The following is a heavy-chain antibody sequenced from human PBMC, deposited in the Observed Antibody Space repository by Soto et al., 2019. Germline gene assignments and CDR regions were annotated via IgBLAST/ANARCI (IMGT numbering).Heavy chain of an antibody. Sequence: GASVKVSCKASGYTFTSYGISWVRQAPGQGLEWMGWISAYNGNTNYAQKLQGRVTMTTDTSTSTAYMELRSLRSDDTAVYYCARDKGTDPYIPRYSYGSFDYWGQGTLVTVSS. CDR1: GYTFTSYG. CDR2: ISAYNGNT. CDR3: ARDKGTDPYIPRYSYGSFDY. V-gene: IGHV1-18*01. D-gene: IGHD5-18*01. J-gene: IGHJ4*02.